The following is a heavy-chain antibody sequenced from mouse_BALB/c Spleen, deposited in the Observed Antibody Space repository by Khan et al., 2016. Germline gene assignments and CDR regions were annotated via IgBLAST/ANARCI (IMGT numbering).Heavy chain of an antibody. D-gene: IGHD1-1*01. CDR2: IDPANGNT. CDR1: GFNIKDTY. J-gene: IGHJ3*01. V-gene: IGHV14-3*02. CDR3: AREGDYYGSGCAY. Sequence: VQLQQSGAELVKPGASVKLSCTASGFNIKDTYMHWVKQRPEQGLEWIGRIDPANGNTKYDPKFQGKATITADTSSNTAYLQLSSLTSEDTAVYYCAREGDYYGSGCAYWGQGTLVTVSA.